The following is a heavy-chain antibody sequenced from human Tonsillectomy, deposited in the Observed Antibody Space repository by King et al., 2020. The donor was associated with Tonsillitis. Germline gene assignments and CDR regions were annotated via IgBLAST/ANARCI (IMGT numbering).Heavy chain of an antibody. CDR2: ISGSGGTT. CDR3: AKSLHGDYPDYFDY. D-gene: IGHD4-17*01. J-gene: IGHJ4*02. Sequence: VQLVESGGGLVQPGGSLRLSCAASGFTFSSYAMSWVRQAPGKGLEWVSSISGSGGTTYFAYSVKGRFTISRDNSKNTLFLQMNSLRAEDTAVYYCAKSLHGDYPDYFDYWGQGTLVTVSS. V-gene: IGHV3-23*04. CDR1: GFTFSSYA.